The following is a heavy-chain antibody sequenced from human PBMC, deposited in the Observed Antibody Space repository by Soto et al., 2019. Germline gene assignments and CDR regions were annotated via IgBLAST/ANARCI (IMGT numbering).Heavy chain of an antibody. Sequence: GGSLRLSCAASGFTFSSYSMNWVRQAPGKGLEWVSSISSSSYIYYADSVKGRFTISRDNAKNSLYLQMNSPRAEDTAVYYCARGGNCGGDCYFPSGFDYWGQGTLVTVSS. CDR3: ARGGNCGGDCYFPSGFDY. D-gene: IGHD2-21*02. V-gene: IGHV3-21*01. CDR2: ISSSSYI. J-gene: IGHJ4*02. CDR1: GFTFSSYS.